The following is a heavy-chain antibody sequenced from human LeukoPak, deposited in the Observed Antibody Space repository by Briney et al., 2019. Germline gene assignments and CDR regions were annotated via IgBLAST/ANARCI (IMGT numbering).Heavy chain of an antibody. CDR1: GFTFDDYG. D-gene: IGHD3-22*01. Sequence: GGSLRLSCAASGFTFDDYGMRWVRQAPGKGVEWVSGINWNGGSRGYADSVKCRFTISRDNAKNSLYLQMNSLRAEDTALYYCARDLFADYYDSSGYHADWGQGTLVTVSS. CDR2: INWNGGSR. J-gene: IGHJ4*02. V-gene: IGHV3-20*04. CDR3: ARDLFADYYDSSGYHAD.